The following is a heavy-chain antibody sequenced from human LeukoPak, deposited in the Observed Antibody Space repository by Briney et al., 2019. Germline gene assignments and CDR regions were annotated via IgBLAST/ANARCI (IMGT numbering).Heavy chain of an antibody. V-gene: IGHV3-23*01. J-gene: IGHJ6*03. CDR2: ISGSGHYT. D-gene: IGHD3-16*01. CDR3: AKDGSWGDYYFYFYIDV. CDR1: GFTFGNYA. Sequence: GGSLRLSCEVSGFTFGNYAVSWVCQALGKGLEWISGISGSGHYTYTADSLKGRFTISRDNSKNTLYLQMNSLRAEDTALYYCAKDGSWGDYYFYFYIDVWGKGTTVTVSS.